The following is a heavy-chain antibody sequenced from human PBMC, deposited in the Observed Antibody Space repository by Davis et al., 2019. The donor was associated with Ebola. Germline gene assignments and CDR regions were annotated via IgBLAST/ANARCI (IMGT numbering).Heavy chain of an antibody. CDR2: INHSGST. J-gene: IGHJ5*02. D-gene: IGHD1-26*01. CDR1: GGSFSGYY. Sequence: SETLSLTCAVYGGSFSGYYWSWIRQPPGKGLEWIGEINHSGSTNYNPSLKSRVTISVDTSKNQFSLKLSSVTAADTAVYYCARGVGATTGWFDLWGQGTLVTVSS. CDR3: ARGVGATTGWFDL. V-gene: IGHV4-34*01.